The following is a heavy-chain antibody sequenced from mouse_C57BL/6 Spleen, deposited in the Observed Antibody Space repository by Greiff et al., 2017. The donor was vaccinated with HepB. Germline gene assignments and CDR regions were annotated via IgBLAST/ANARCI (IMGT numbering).Heavy chain of an antibody. V-gene: IGHV1-61*01. D-gene: IGHD1-1*01. CDR2: IYPSDSET. CDR1: GYTFTSYW. J-gene: IGHJ1*03. Sequence: QVQLQQSGAELVRPGSSVKLSCKASGYTFTSYWMDWVKQRPGQGLEWIGNIYPSDSETHYNQKFKDKATLTVDKSSGTAYMPLSSLTSEDSAVCDCGESDVLPPDVWGKGTTVTVSS. CDR3: GESDVLPPDV.